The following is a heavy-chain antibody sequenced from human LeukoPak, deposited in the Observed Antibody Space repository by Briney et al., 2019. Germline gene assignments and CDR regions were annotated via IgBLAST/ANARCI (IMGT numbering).Heavy chain of an antibody. V-gene: IGHV3-21*01. CDR3: ARAGRDGYNYADY. Sequence: GGSLRLSCAASGFTFSSYSMNWVRQAPGKGLEWVSSISSSSSYIYYAVSVKGRFTISRDNAKNSLYLQMNSLRAEDTAVYYCARAGRDGYNYADYWGQGTLVTVSS. CDR2: ISSSSSYI. CDR1: GFTFSSYS. D-gene: IGHD5-24*01. J-gene: IGHJ4*02.